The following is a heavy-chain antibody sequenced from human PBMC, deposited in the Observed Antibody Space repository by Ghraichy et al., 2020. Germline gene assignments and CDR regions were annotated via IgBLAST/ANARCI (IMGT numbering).Heavy chain of an antibody. V-gene: IGHV4-34*01. CDR1: GGSFSGYY. Sequence: SETLSLTCAVYGGSFSGYYWSWIRQPPGKGLEWIGEINHSGSTNYNPSLKSRVTISVDTSKNQFSLKLSSVTAADTAVYYCARGRVLPVWGQGTLVTVSS. CDR3: ARGRVLPV. D-gene: IGHD2/OR15-2a*01. CDR2: INHSGST. J-gene: IGHJ4*02.